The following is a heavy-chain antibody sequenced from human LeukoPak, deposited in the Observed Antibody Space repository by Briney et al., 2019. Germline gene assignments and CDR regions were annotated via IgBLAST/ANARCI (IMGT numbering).Heavy chain of an antibody. D-gene: IGHD2-21*02. CDR3: ARGECGIDCPKYNWFDP. Sequence: TSETLSLTCAVYGGSFSGYYWSWIRQPPGKGLEWIGEINHSGSTNYNPSLKSRVTISVDTSKNQFSLKLSSVTAADTAVYSCARGECGIDCPKYNWFDPWGQGTLVTVSS. V-gene: IGHV4-34*01. CDR1: GGSFSGYY. CDR2: INHSGST. J-gene: IGHJ5*02.